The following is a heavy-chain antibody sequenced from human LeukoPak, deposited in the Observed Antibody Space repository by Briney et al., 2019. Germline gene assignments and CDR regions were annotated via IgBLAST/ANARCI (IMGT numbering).Heavy chain of an antibody. J-gene: IGHJ6*02. CDR2: ISSSRSYI. V-gene: IGHV3-21*01. CDR1: GFTFSSYS. D-gene: IGHD5-18*01. Sequence: GGSLRLSCAASGFTFSSYSMNWVRQAPGKGLEWVSSISSSRSYIYYADSVKGRFTISRDNTKNSLYLQMNSLRAEDTAVYYCARDPVLRGYSYGSYYYGMDVWGQGTTVTVSS. CDR3: ARDPVLRGYSYGSYYYGMDV.